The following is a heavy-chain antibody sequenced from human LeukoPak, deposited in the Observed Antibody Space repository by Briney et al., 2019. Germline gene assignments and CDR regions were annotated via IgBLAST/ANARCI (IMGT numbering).Heavy chain of an antibody. J-gene: IGHJ6*02. Sequence: ASVKVSCKASGYIFSGYYIYWVRQAPGQGLEWMGWINPNSGDTKYAQKFQGRVTMTRDTSIRTGYMELSRLRSDDTAVYYCASTYRRVGELFYGLDVWGQGTTVTVSS. CDR1: GYIFSGYY. CDR2: INPNSGDT. CDR3: ASTYRRVGELFYGLDV. V-gene: IGHV1-2*02. D-gene: IGHD3-10*01.